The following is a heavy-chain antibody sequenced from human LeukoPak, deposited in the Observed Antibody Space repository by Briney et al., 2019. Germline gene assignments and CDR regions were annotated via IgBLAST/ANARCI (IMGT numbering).Heavy chain of an antibody. J-gene: IGHJ5*02. V-gene: IGHV3-23*01. Sequence: GGPLRLSCAASGFTFSSYAMSWVRQAQGTGLEWVSAISGSGGGTYYADSVKGRFTISRDNSKNTLYLQMNSLRAEDTAVYYCARDLGQYYDTSDNWFDPWGQGTLVTVSS. CDR2: ISGSGGGT. D-gene: IGHD3-22*01. CDR3: ARDLGQYYDTSDNWFDP. CDR1: GFTFSSYA.